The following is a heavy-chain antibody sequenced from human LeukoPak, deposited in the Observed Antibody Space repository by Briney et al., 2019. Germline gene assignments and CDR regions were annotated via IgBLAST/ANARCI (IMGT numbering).Heavy chain of an antibody. V-gene: IGHV3-23*01. CDR1: GFTFGSYA. J-gene: IGHJ6*02. Sequence: GGSLRLSCAASGFTFGSYAMSWVRQAPGKGLEWVSAISGSGGSTYYADSVKGRFTISRDNAKNSLYLQMNSLRAEDTAVYYCARIPRAYYYYGMDVWGQGTTVTVSS. CDR3: ARIPRAYYYYGMDV. CDR2: ISGSGGST.